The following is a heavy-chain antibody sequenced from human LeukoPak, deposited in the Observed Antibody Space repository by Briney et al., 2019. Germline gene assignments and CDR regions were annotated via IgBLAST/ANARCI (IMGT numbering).Heavy chain of an antibody. CDR3: LMYTNGWN. J-gene: IGHJ4*02. Sequence: HPGGSLRLSCAVSGSTISANYMHWIRQAPGKGLVWVSRINSDGTSTTYADSVKGRFTISRDNAKNMLYLQMNSLRAEDTAMYYCLMYTNGWNWGQGALVTVSS. V-gene: IGHV3-74*01. CDR2: INSDGTST. CDR1: GSTISANY. D-gene: IGHD6-19*01.